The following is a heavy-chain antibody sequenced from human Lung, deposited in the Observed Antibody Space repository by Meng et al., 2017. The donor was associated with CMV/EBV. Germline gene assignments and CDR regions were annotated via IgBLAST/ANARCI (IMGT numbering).Heavy chain of an antibody. J-gene: IGHJ4*02. CDR1: GFTFSDYP. CDR3: AKGRAVGATTPFDY. CDR2: LSSGGSST. V-gene: IGHV3-23*01. Sequence: GEXXKISCAASGFTFSDYPMSWVRQAPGKGLEWVSSLSSGGSSTYYTDSVKGRFTISRDNSKNTVHLQMNSLRVEDTAVYYCAKGRAVGATTPFDYWGQGXLVTVSS. D-gene: IGHD1-26*01.